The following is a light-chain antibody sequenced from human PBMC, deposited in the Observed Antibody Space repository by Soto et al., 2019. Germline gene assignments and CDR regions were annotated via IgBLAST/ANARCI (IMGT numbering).Light chain of an antibody. J-gene: IGKJ1*01. CDR3: QQYNAWRT. CDR1: QSVSCR. V-gene: IGKV3-15*01. Sequence: EIVMTQSPATLSVSPGERATLSCRASQSVSCRLAWYQQKPGQVPRLLIYDASTRATGVPARFSGSGSGTEFTLTISSLQSEDFAVYYCQQYNAWRTFGQGTKVENK. CDR2: DAS.